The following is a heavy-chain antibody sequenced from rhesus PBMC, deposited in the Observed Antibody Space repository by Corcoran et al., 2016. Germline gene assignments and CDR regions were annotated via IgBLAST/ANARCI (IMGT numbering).Heavy chain of an antibody. V-gene: IGHV4-127*01. J-gene: IGHJ4*01. CDR3: AREGEYCSGIYCYVGFGNY. CDR1: GYSISSGYG. CDR2: ISGSSGTT. D-gene: IGHD2-27*01. Sequence: QVQLQESGPGLVKPSETLSLTCAVSGYSISSGYGWSWIRQPPGKGLEWIGYISGSSGTTHYNPSRKRRVTSSKDTSKNQFSLKLSSVTAADTAVYYCAREGEYCSGIYCYVGFGNYWGQGVLVTVSS.